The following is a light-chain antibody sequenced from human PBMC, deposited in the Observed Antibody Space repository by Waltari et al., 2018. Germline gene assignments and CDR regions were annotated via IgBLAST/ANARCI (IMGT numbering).Light chain of an antibody. CDR1: SSDVGGYNS. J-gene: IGLJ1*01. CDR2: EVS. V-gene: IGLV2-8*01. Sequence: QSALTQPPSASGSPGQSVTISCTGTSSDVGGYNSVSWYQQHPGKAPKLMIYEVSKRPSGVPDCFSGSKSGNTASLTVSGLQAEDEADYYCSSYAGSKNYVFGTGTKVTVL. CDR3: SSYAGSKNYV.